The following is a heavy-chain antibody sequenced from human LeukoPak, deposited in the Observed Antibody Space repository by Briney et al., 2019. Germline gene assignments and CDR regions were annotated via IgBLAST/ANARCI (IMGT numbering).Heavy chain of an antibody. CDR2: ISYDGSNK. J-gene: IGHJ4*02. CDR3: AGVGALK. CDR1: GFTFSSYG. V-gene: IGHV3-30*03. D-gene: IGHD1-26*01. Sequence: GRSLRLSCAASGFTFSSYGMHWVRQAPGKGLEWVAVISYDGSNKYYADSVKGRFTISRDNSKNTLYLQMNSLRAEDMAVYYCAGVGALKWGQGTLVTVSS.